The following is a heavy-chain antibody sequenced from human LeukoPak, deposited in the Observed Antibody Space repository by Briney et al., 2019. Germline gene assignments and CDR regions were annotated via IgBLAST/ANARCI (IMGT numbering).Heavy chain of an antibody. CDR3: ARDGGGGLDY. CDR1: GFTFNNYW. J-gene: IGHJ4*02. V-gene: IGHV3-7*01. CDR2: IKEDESKR. Sequence: QAGGSLRLSCEASGFTFNNYWMNWVRQAPGKGLEWVANIKEDESKRYFVDSVKGRFTISRDNAKNSVYLQMNSLRAGDTAVYYCARDGGGGLDYWGQGTLVTVSS. D-gene: IGHD2-15*01.